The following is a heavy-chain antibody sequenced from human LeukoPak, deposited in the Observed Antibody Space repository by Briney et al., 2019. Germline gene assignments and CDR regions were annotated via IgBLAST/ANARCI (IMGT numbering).Heavy chain of an antibody. Sequence: ASVKVSCKASGYTFTGYYMHWVRQAPGQGLEWMGWINPNSGGTNYAQKFQGRVTMTRDTSISTAYMELSRLRSDDTAVYYCARRYSSSWYGPYYWGQGTLVTVSS. J-gene: IGHJ4*02. D-gene: IGHD6-13*01. CDR2: INPNSGGT. CDR3: ARRYSSSWYGPYY. CDR1: GYTFTGYY. V-gene: IGHV1-2*02.